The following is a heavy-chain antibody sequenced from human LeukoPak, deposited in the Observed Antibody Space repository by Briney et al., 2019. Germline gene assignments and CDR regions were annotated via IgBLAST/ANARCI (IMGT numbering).Heavy chain of an antibody. CDR1: GFTFSNYA. CDR3: ARQLGYCSDGSCYFDY. CDR2: ISSSGGST. J-gene: IGHJ4*02. D-gene: IGHD2-15*01. Sequence: YPGGSLRLSCAASGFTFSNYAMSWVRRAPGRGLEWLSAISSSGGSTYYADSVKGRFTISRDNSKNTLHLQMNSLRTEYTAVYHCARQLGYCSDGSCYFDYWGQGTLVTVSS. V-gene: IGHV3-23*01.